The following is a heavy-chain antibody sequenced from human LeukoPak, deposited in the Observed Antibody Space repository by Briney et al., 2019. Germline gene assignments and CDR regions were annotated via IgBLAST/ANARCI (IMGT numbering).Heavy chain of an antibody. CDR3: ARAMMTTAGGVFDY. CDR2: ISSSGSTI. Sequence: GGSLRLSCAAFGFSFSSFEMNWVRQAPGKGLEWVSYISSSGSTIYYADSVKGRFTISRDNAKYSLYLQMNSLRAEDTAVYYCARAMMTTAGGVFDYWGQGTLVTVSS. CDR1: GFSFSSFE. J-gene: IGHJ4*02. D-gene: IGHD6-13*01. V-gene: IGHV3-48*03.